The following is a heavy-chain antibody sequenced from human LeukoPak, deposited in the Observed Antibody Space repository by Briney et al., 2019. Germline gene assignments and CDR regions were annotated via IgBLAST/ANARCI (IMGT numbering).Heavy chain of an antibody. D-gene: IGHD6-13*01. V-gene: IGHV3-21*01. CDR2: ISSSGTYI. CDR1: GFTLNTYT. Sequence: GGSLRLSCAASGFTLNTYTMNWVRQAPGKGLEWVSSISSSGTYIYYADSVKGRFTISRDDAKNSLSLQMNSLRAEDTAVYYCAARYSSSWYVPYYYMDVWGKGTTVTVSS. CDR3: AARYSSSWYVPYYYMDV. J-gene: IGHJ6*03.